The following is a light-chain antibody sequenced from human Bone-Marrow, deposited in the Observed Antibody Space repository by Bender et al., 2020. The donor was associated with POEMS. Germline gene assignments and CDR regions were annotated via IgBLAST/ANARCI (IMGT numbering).Light chain of an antibody. J-gene: IGLJ1*01. CDR3: LLDVGGGVYV. CDR1: SGSVSTSYY. Sequence: TVVTQEPSFSVSPGGTVTLTCGLSSGSVSTSYYPSWYQQTPGQAPRTLVHSTNTRSSGVPDRFSGSILGKKAALTITGAQADDESDYYCLLDVGGGVYVFGTGTKVTVL. CDR2: STN. V-gene: IGLV8-61*01.